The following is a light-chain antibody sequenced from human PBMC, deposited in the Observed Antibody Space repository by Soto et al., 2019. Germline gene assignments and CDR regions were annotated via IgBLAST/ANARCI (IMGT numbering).Light chain of an antibody. CDR3: CTYAGSYVV. CDR1: SSDVGGYNY. J-gene: IGLJ2*01. CDR2: DVS. V-gene: IGLV2-11*01. Sequence: QSALTQPRSVSGSPGQSVTISCTGTSSDVGGYNYVSWYQQHPGKAPKLMIYDVSNRPSGVPDRFSGSKSGNTASLTISGLQAEDDDDYYCCTYAGSYVVFGGGTKVTVL.